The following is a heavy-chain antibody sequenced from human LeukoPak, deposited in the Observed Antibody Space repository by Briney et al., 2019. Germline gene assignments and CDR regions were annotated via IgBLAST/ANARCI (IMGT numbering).Heavy chain of an antibody. CDR2: IYHSGST. Sequence: PSQTLSLTCAVSGGSISSGGYSWSWIRQPPGKGLEWIGYIYHSGSTYYNPSLKSRVTISVDRSKNQFSLKLSSVTAADTAVYYCARDGTYYYDSGGYYRLSAFDIWGQGTMVTVSS. V-gene: IGHV4-30-2*01. CDR3: ARDGTYYYDSGGYYRLSAFDI. J-gene: IGHJ3*02. CDR1: GGSISSGGYS. D-gene: IGHD3-22*01.